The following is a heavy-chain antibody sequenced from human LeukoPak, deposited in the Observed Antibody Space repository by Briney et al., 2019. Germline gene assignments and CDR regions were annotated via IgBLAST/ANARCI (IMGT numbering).Heavy chain of an antibody. V-gene: IGHV3-30*01. Sequence: PGGSLRLSCAASGFTFNNYAMHWVRQAPGKGLEWVAVILYDEVNKYYADSVKGRFTISRDSSKNTVDLQMNTLRTEDTAAYYCARDGFNLDYWGQGTLVTVSS. CDR1: GFTFNNYA. CDR3: ARDGFNLDY. CDR2: ILYDEVNK. D-gene: IGHD1-14*01. J-gene: IGHJ4*02.